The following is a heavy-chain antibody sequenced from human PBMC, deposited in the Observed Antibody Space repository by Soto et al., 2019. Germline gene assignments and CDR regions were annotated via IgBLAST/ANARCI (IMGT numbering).Heavy chain of an antibody. V-gene: IGHV4-4*02. CDR2: IYHSGST. J-gene: IGHJ4*02. D-gene: IGHD3-16*02. CDR1: GGSISGSNW. CDR3: AILLEGGYPRHFDY. Sequence: PSETLSLTCAVSGGSISGSNWWSWVRQPPGKGLEWIGEIYHSGSTNYNPSLKGRVTISVDKSKNQFSLKLSSVTAADTAVYYCAILLEGGYPRHFDYWGQGTLVTVSS.